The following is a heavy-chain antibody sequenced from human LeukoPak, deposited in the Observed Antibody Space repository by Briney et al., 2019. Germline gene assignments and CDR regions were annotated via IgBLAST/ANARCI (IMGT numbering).Heavy chain of an antibody. Sequence: GRSLRLSCATSGFTFSHYGMHWVRQAPGKGLEWVSGISGSSSHTADAESVKGRFIIFRDNSRNTLYLQMYSLRADDTAVYYCTKESDYSNAAPEWGFDSWGQGTLVTVSS. CDR2: ISGSSSHT. CDR1: GFTFSHYG. D-gene: IGHD4-11*01. CDR3: TKESDYSNAAPEWGFDS. J-gene: IGHJ4*02. V-gene: IGHV3-23*01.